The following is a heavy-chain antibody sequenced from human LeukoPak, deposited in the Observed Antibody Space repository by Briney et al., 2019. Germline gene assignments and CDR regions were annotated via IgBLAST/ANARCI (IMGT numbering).Heavy chain of an antibody. CDR3: ARTPGVLYYFDY. V-gene: IGHV4-61*05. CDR1: GGSINSNNYY. Sequence: KPSETLSLTCTVSGGSINSNNYYWGWIRQPPGEGLEWIGYIYYSGSTNYNPSLKSRVTMSVDTSKNQFSLKLSSVTAADTATCYCARTPGVLYYFDYWGQGTLVTVSS. J-gene: IGHJ4*02. D-gene: IGHD3-10*01. CDR2: IYYSGST.